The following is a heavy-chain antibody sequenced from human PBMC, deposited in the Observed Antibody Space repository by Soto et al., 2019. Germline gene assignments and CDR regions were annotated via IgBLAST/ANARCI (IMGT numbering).Heavy chain of an antibody. D-gene: IGHD2-15*01. CDR1: GGSISSSSYY. CDR2: IYYSGRT. J-gene: IGHJ6*02. V-gene: IGHV4-39*01. Sequence: SETLSLTCTVSGGSISSSSYYWGWIRQPPGKGLEWIGSIYYSGRTYYNPSLKSRVTISVDTSKNQFSLKLSSVTAADTAVYYCALGYCSGGSCYSIFLDYYYGMDVWGQGTTVTVSS. CDR3: ALGYCSGGSCYSIFLDYYYGMDV.